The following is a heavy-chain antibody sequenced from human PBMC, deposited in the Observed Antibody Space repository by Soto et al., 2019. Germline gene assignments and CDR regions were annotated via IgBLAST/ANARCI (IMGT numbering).Heavy chain of an antibody. CDR3: AKDVLGEVVAASAAAFDI. CDR1: GFTFDDYA. D-gene: IGHD2-15*01. Sequence: DVQLVESGGGLVQPGRSLRLSCAASGFTFDDYAMHWVRQAPGKGLEWVSGISWNSGSIGYADSVKGRFTISRDNAKNSLYLQMNSLRAEDTALYYCAKDVLGEVVAASAAAFDIWGQGTMVTVSS. V-gene: IGHV3-9*01. CDR2: ISWNSGSI. J-gene: IGHJ3*02.